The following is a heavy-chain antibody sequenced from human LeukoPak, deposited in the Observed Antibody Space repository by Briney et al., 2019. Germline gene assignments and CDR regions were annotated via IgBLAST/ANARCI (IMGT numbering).Heavy chain of an antibody. V-gene: IGHV3-30*18. J-gene: IGHJ1*01. Sequence: GGSLRLSCAASGFTFSSYGMHWVRQAPGKGLEWVAIISSDGRNENYADSVKGRFTISRDNSKNTVYLQMNSLRAEDTAVYFCAKEIIYSGRYYVYFHHWGQGTLVTVSS. CDR3: AKEIIYSGRYYVYFHH. CDR2: ISSDGRNE. D-gene: IGHD1-26*01. CDR1: GFTFSSYG.